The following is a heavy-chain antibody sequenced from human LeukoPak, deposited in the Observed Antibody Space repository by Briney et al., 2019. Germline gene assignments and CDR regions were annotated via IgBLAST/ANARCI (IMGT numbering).Heavy chain of an antibody. CDR1: GGSISSSSYY. V-gene: IGHV4-39*07. D-gene: IGHD3-3*01. CDR2: IYYSGST. J-gene: IGHJ6*03. CDR3: ARAASYYDFWSGYYTPYYYYMDV. Sequence: SETLSPTCTVSGGSISSSSYYWGWIRQPPGKGLEWIGSIYYSGSTYYNPSLKSRVTIAVDTSKNQFSLKLSSVTAADTAVYYCARAASYYDFWSGYYTPYYYYMDVWGKGTTVTVSS.